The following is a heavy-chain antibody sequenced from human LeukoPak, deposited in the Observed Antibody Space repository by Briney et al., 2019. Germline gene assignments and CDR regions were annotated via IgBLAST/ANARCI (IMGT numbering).Heavy chain of an antibody. CDR2: INPNSGNT. CDR1: GYTFTGYY. D-gene: IGHD2-15*01. J-gene: IGHJ3*02. CDR3: ARALYCSGGSCYSNAFDI. V-gene: IGHV1-8*02. Sequence: ASVKVSCRASGYTFTGYYMHWVRQAPGQGLEWMGWINPNSGNTGYAQKFQGRVTMTRNTSISTAYMELSSLRSEDTAVYYCARALYCSGGSCYSNAFDIWGQGTMVTVSS.